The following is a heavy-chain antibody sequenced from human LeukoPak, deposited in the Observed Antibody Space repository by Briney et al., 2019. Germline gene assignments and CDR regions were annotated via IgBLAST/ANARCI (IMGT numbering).Heavy chain of an antibody. CDR1: GGSISSYY. CDR2: IYYSGST. J-gene: IGHJ4*02. Sequence: KPSETLSLTCTVSGGSISSYYWSWIRQPPGKGLEWIGYIYYSGSTNYNPSLKSRVTISVDTSKNQFSLKLSSVTAADTAVFYCARESRARFGEFNYFDYWGQGTLVTVSS. D-gene: IGHD3-10*01. CDR3: ARESRARFGEFNYFDY. V-gene: IGHV4-59*01.